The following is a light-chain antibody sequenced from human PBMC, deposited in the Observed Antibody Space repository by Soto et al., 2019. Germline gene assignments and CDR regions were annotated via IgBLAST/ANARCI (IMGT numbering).Light chain of an antibody. Sequence: DIQMTQSPSSLSAAVGDRVTITCRASQSISDYLNWYQQEPGQAPQLLIYAASNLQSGVPSRFSGSGSGTDFTLTITSLQPEDFTTYYCQQSYSSPITFGQGTRLEI. CDR1: QSISDY. CDR2: AAS. CDR3: QQSYSSPIT. J-gene: IGKJ5*01. V-gene: IGKV1-39*01.